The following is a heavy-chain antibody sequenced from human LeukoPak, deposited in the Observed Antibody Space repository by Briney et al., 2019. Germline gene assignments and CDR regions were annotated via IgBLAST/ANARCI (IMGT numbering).Heavy chain of an antibody. J-gene: IGHJ4*02. D-gene: IGHD5-12*01. CDR1: GFTFSSYW. V-gene: IGHV3-7*04. CDR2: IKQDGGEK. CDR3: AGRGYGNLYYFDH. Sequence: GSLRLSCAASGFTFSSYWMSWVRQAPGKGLEWVANIKQDGGEKYYVDSVKGRFTISRDNAKNSLYLQMNSLRPEDTAVYYCAGRGYGNLYYFDHWGQGTLVTASS.